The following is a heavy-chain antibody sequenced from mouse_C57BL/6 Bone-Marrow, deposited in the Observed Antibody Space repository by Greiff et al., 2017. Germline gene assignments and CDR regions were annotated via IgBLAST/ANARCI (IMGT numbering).Heavy chain of an antibody. J-gene: IGHJ3*01. CDR2: IHPNSGST. D-gene: IGHD2-2*01. CDR3: ARGSMVTTTPRAY. V-gene: IGHV1-64*01. Sequence: VQLQQPGAELVKPGASVKLSCKASGYTFTSYWMHWVKQRPGQGLEWIGMIHPNSGSTNYNEKFKSKATLTVDKSSSTAYMQLSSLTSEDSAVYYCARGSMVTTTPRAYWGQGTLVTVSA. CDR1: GYTFTSYW.